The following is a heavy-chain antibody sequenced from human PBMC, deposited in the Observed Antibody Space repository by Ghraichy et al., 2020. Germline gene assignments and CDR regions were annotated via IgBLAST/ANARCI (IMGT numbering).Heavy chain of an antibody. J-gene: IGHJ6*03. CDR2: ISGSGDRT. CDR1: GFTFSSYV. V-gene: IGHV3-23*01. D-gene: IGHD3-10*01. Sequence: GGSLRLSCAASGFTFSSYVMTWVRQAPEKGLEWVSSISGSGDRTYYADSVKGRFTISRDSPSNSLYLQMNSLRVEDTALYYCAKVGGDGRYFNFYLDVWGNGTTVSVSS. CDR3: AKVGGDGRYFNFYLDV.